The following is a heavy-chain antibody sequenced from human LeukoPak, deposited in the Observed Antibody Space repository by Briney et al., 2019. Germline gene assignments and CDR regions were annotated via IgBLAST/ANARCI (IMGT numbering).Heavy chain of an antibody. CDR3: ARSRGDIVVVPAATFDY. CDR1: GFTFSSYS. J-gene: IGHJ4*02. D-gene: IGHD2-2*01. V-gene: IGHV3-21*01. Sequence: PGGSLRLSCAASGFTFSSYSMNWVRQAPGKGLEWVSSISTSSSYIYYADSVKGRFTVSRDNAKNSLYLQMNSLRAEDTAVYYCARSRGDIVVVPAATFDYWGQGTLVTVSS. CDR2: ISTSSSYI.